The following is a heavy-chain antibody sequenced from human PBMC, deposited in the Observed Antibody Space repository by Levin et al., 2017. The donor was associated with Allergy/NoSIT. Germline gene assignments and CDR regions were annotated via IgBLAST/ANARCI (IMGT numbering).Heavy chain of an antibody. J-gene: IGHJ4*02. CDR3: ARGTRVCDY. Sequence: GGSLRLSCSASGFTFSDYYMSWIRQTPGKGLEWVSFISSSSSYSNYADSVKGRFTISRDNAKSSLYLQMNSLRAEDTAVYYCARGTRVCDYWGQGALVTVSP. CDR1: GFTFSDYY. CDR2: ISSSSSYS. V-gene: IGHV3-11*05. D-gene: IGHD2-8*01.